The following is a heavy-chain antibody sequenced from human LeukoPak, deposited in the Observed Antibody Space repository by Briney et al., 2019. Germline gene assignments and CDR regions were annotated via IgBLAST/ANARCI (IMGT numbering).Heavy chain of an antibody. V-gene: IGHV4-59*11. Sequence: SETLSLTCTVSGGSISSHYWSWIRQPPGKGLEWIGYMFYGGSTTYNSSLKSRVTISVDSSKNQFSLKLRSVTAADTAVYYCARRTTTVAYNWFDPWGQGTLVTVS. CDR1: GGSISSHY. CDR3: ARRTTTVAYNWFDP. J-gene: IGHJ5*02. D-gene: IGHD4-11*01. CDR2: MFYGGST.